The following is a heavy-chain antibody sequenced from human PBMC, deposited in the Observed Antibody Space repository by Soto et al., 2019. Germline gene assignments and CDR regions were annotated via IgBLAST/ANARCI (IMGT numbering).Heavy chain of an antibody. D-gene: IGHD2-15*01. CDR3: AKEVEGGWYYFDY. V-gene: IGHV3-23*01. Sequence: EVQLLKSGGGLVQPGGSLTLSCAASGFTFNTYAMTWVRQAPGKGLEWVSTISDSDGSTYYADSVKGRFTISRDNSKNTVYLQMNSLRAEDTAVYYCAKEVEGGWYYFDYWGQGTLVTVSS. J-gene: IGHJ4*02. CDR2: ISDSDGST. CDR1: GFTFNTYA.